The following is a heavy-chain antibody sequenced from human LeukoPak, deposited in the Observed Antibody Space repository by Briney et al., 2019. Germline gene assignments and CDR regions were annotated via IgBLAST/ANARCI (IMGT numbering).Heavy chain of an antibody. Sequence: ASVKVSCKASGYTFTSYDINWVRQATGQGLEWMGWMNPNSGNTGYAQKFQGRVTMTRNTSISTAYMELSSLRSEDTAVYYCARGSSSSSLIYYYYYYVDVWGKGTTVTVSS. V-gene: IGHV1-8*01. CDR2: MNPNSGNT. J-gene: IGHJ6*03. CDR1: GYTFTSYD. CDR3: ARGSSSSSLIYYYYYYVDV. D-gene: IGHD6-6*01.